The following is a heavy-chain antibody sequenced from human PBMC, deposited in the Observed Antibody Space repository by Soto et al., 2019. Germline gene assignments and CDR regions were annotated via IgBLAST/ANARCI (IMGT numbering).Heavy chain of an antibody. D-gene: IGHD3-3*01. CDR1: GGSISSYY. V-gene: IGHV4-59*01. CDR3: ARARYYDFWSGSFGSNYHHYLLAF. CDR2: IYYSGGT. Sequence: SETLSLTCTVSGGSISSYYWSWIRQPPGKGLEWIGYIYYSGGTNYNPSLKSRVTISVNTSKNQFSLKLSSVTAADTAVYYCARARYYDFWSGSFGSNYHHYLLAFPAQGTTVTVSS. J-gene: IGHJ6*02.